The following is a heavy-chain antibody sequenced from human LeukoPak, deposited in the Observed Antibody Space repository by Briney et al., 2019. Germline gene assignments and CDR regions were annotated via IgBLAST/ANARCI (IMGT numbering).Heavy chain of an antibody. J-gene: IGHJ4*02. CDR3: AKAPDYSNYVDFDY. CDR1: GGSISSYY. CDR2: IYYSGST. V-gene: IGHV4-59*01. D-gene: IGHD4-11*01. Sequence: SETLSLTCTVSGGSISSYYWSWIRQPPGKGLEWIGYIYYSGSTNYNPSLKSRVTISVDTSKNQFSLKLSSVTAADTAVYYCAKAPDYSNYVDFDYWGQGTLVTVSS.